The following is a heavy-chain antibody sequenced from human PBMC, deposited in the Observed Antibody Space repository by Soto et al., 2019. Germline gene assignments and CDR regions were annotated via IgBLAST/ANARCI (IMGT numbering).Heavy chain of an antibody. J-gene: IGHJ6*02. CDR2: IYPGDSDT. Sequence: PGESLKISCKGSGYSFTSYWIGWVRQMPGKGLEWMGIIYPGDSDTRYSPSFQGQVTISADKPISTAYLQWSSLKASDTAMYYCARLNILTGYYRYGMDVWGQGTTVTVSS. CDR3: ARLNILTGYYRYGMDV. CDR1: GYSFTSYW. D-gene: IGHD3-9*01. V-gene: IGHV5-51*01.